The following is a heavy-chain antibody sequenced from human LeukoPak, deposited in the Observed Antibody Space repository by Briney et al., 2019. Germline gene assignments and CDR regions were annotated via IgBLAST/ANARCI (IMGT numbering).Heavy chain of an antibody. D-gene: IGHD4-17*01. J-gene: IGHJ4*02. CDR2: IWYDGSNK. Sequence: PGRSLRLSCAASGFTFRTYGMHWVRQAPGKGLEWAAVIWYDGSNKYYADSVKGRFAISRDNSKNTLYLQMNSLRAEDTAVYYCAGDGGDTVTSPFDYWGQGALVTVSS. CDR3: AGDGGDTVTSPFDY. CDR1: GFTFRTYG. V-gene: IGHV3-33*01.